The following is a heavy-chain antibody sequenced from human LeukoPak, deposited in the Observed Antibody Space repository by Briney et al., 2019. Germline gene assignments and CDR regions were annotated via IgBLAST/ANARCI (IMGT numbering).Heavy chain of an antibody. D-gene: IGHD2-2*01. CDR3: ARDLADIVVVPAAMDIYYYYGMDV. V-gene: IGHV1-18*01. CDR1: GYTFTSYG. Sequence: ASVKVSCKASGYTFTSYGISWVRQAPGQGLEWMGWISAYNGNTNYAQKLQGRVTMTTDTSTSTAYMELRSLRSDDTAVYYCARDLADIVVVPAAMDIYYYYGMDVWGQGTTVTVSS. CDR2: ISAYNGNT. J-gene: IGHJ6*02.